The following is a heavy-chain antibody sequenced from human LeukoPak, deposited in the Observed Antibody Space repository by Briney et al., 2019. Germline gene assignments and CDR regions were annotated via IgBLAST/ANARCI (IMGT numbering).Heavy chain of an antibody. CDR2: INHSGST. V-gene: IGHV4-34*01. D-gene: IGHD2-2*02. CDR1: GEPFNGYY. J-gene: IGHJ4*02. Sequence: SETLSLTCAVYGEPFNGYYWNWIRQSPGKGLEWIGEINHSGSTNYNPSLKSRVTISVDTSKNQFSLKLNSVTAADTAVYYCASRYFCSSTSCYTFDYRGQGTLVTVSS. CDR3: ASRYFCSSTSCYTFDY.